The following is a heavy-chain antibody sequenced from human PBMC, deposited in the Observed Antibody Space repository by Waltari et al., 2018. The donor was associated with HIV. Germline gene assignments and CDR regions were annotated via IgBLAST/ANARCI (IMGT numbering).Heavy chain of an antibody. Sequence: QVQLVQAGAEVKKPGSSVKVSCKASGVTFSSDAISWVRQAPGQGREWMGVILPTCGTANDAQKFQGNVTITADESTSTAYMELSSLRSEDTAVYYCARDRRSAFDIWGQGTMVTVSS. V-gene: IGHV1-69*01. CDR1: GVTFSSDA. J-gene: IGHJ3*02. CDR2: ILPTCGTA. CDR3: ARDRRSAFDI.